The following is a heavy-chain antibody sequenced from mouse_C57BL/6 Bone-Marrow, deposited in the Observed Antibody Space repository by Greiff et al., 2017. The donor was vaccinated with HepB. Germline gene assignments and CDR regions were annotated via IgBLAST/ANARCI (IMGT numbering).Heavy chain of an antibody. CDR2: ISYDGSN. D-gene: IGHD1-1*01. Sequence: ESGPGLVKPSQSLSLTCSVTGYSITSGYYWNWIRQFPGNKLEWMGYISYDGSNNYNPSLKNRISITRDTSKNQFFLKLNSVTTEDTATYYCAREGIYYFAYWGQGTLVTVSA. CDR1: GYSITSGYY. J-gene: IGHJ3*01. CDR3: AREGIYYFAY. V-gene: IGHV3-6*01.